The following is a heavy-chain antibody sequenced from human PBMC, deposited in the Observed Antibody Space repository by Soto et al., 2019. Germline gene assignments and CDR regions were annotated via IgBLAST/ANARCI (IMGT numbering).Heavy chain of an antibody. CDR2: ISGSGEST. CDR1: GFTFSSYA. J-gene: IGHJ4*02. D-gene: IGHD2-2*02. CDR3: ASLQGRYNFDY. Sequence: GGSLRLSCAASGFTFSSYAMSWVRQAPGKGLEWVSAISGSGESTYYEDSVKGRFTISRANSKNTLYLQMNSIRAEETAVNSCASLQGRYNFDYWGQGTLVTVSS. V-gene: IGHV3-23*01.